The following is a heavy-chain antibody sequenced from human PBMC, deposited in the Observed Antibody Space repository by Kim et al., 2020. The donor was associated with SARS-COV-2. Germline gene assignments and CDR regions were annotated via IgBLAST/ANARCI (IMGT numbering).Heavy chain of an antibody. CDR1: GFSFSGYA. CDR2: ISDDGSNK. V-gene: IGHV3-30-3*01. Sequence: GGSLRLSCAASGFSFSGYAMHWVRQAPGKGLEWVAFISDDGSNKYYADSVKGRFTSSRDNSKNTLYLQMNSLRAEDTALYYCARDHCSTTSCYYYYDMDVWGQGTTVTVSS. D-gene: IGHD2-2*01. CDR3: ARDHCSTTSCYYYYDMDV. J-gene: IGHJ6*02.